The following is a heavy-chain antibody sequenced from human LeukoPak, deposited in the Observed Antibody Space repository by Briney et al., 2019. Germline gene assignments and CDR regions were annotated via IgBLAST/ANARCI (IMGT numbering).Heavy chain of an antibody. CDR2: ISHRGST. Sequence: PSETLSLTCTVSGYSISNGYYWGWIRQPPGKGLEWVGSISHRGSTYYNPSLRSRITISLDRSKQKFSLKLTSVTAADTAVYFCARGAEYDAIWRGYAGYSDYWGQGISVTVSS. D-gene: IGHD3-3*01. CDR1: GYSISNGYY. J-gene: IGHJ4*02. V-gene: IGHV4-38-2*02. CDR3: ARGAEYDAIWRGYAGYSDY.